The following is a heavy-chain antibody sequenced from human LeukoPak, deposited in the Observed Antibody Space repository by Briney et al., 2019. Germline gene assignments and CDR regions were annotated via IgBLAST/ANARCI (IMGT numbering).Heavy chain of an antibody. D-gene: IGHD6-13*01. CDR2: IKDDGSEK. CDR3: ARARDSSWDY. V-gene: IGHV3-7*03. CDR1: GFTFSSYW. Sequence: PGGSLRPSCAASGFTFSSYWMSWVRKVPGKGQEWVANIKDDGSEKYYVDSVKGRFAISRDDAKNSLYLQMNSLRAEDTAVYYCARARDSSWDYWGQGTLVTVSS. J-gene: IGHJ4*02.